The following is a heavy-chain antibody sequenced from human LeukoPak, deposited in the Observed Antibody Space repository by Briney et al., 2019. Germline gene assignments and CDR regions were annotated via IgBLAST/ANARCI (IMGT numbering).Heavy chain of an antibody. Sequence: SETLSLTCTVSGGSISSYYWSWIRQPAGKGLEWIGRIYTSGSTNYNPSLKSRVTMSVDTSKNQFSLKLSSVTAADTAVYYCASSSLDCSSPSCYPLLFDYGGQGPLVTVSS. J-gene: IGHJ4*02. CDR2: IYTSGST. CDR1: GGSISSYY. CDR3: ASSSLDCSSPSCYPLLFDY. V-gene: IGHV4-4*07. D-gene: IGHD2-2*01.